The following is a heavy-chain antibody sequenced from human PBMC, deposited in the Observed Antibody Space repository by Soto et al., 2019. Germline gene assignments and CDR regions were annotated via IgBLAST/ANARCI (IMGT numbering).Heavy chain of an antibody. V-gene: IGHV1-69*02. D-gene: IGHD4-17*01. Sequence: QVQLVQSGAEVKKPGSSVKVSCKASGGTFSSYTISWVRQAPGQGLEWMGRIIPILGIANYAQKFQGRVTITADKSTSTAYMELSSLRSEDTAVYYCEIPPGVTTLEVDYWGQGTLVTVSS. CDR1: GGTFSSYT. CDR2: IIPILGIA. J-gene: IGHJ4*02. CDR3: EIPPGVTTLEVDY.